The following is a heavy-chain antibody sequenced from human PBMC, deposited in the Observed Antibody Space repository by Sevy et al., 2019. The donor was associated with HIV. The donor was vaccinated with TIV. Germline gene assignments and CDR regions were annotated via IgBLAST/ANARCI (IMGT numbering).Heavy chain of an antibody. V-gene: IGHV3-33*01. J-gene: IGHJ4*02. CDR1: GFTPSTYG. D-gene: IGHD4-17*01. CDR3: ARDLEFYDSGDYGPAFMPDY. Sequence: GGSLRLSCAASGFTPSTYGMHWVRQAPGKGLEWVAVIWFDGSNTYYADSVKGRFTISRDIAKNTLHLQMNSLRAEDTAVYYCARDLEFYDSGDYGPAFMPDYWGQGTLVTVSS. CDR2: IWFDGSNT.